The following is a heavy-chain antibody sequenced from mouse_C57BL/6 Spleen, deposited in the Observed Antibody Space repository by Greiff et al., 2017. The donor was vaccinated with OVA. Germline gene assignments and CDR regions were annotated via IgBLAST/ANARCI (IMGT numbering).Heavy chain of an antibody. CDR3: ARKRTTVVANGAMDY. J-gene: IGHJ4*01. Sequence: QVQLQQSGAELVKPGASVKISCKASGYAFSSYWMNWVQQRPGKGLEWIGQIYPGDGDTNYNGKFKGKATLTADKSSSTAYMQLSRLTSEDSAVDFWARKRTTVVANGAMDYWGQGTSVTVSA. D-gene: IGHD1-1*01. CDR1: GYAFSSYW. CDR2: IYPGDGDT. V-gene: IGHV1-80*01.